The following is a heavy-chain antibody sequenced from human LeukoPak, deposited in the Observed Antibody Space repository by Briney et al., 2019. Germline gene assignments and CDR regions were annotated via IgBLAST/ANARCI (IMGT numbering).Heavy chain of an antibody. CDR1: GFTFSTYG. V-gene: IGHV3-33*06. CDR2: IWYDGSNK. CDR3: AKDARRSDGWYFFDH. J-gene: IGHJ4*02. Sequence: GGSLRLSCAASGFTFSTYGMHWVRQAPGKGLEWVAVIWYDGSNKYYADSVQGRFTISRDNSKNTLYLQMNSLRAEDTAIYYCAKDARRSDGWYFFDHWGQGALVTVSS. D-gene: IGHD6-19*01.